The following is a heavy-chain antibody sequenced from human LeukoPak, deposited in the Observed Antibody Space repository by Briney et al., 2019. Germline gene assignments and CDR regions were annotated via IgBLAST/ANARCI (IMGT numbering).Heavy chain of an antibody. V-gene: IGHV3-30-3*01. CDR2: ISYDGGNK. J-gene: IGHJ4*02. Sequence: GRSLRLSCAASGFTFSSYAMHWVRQAPGKGLEWVAVISYDGGNKYYADSVKGRFTISRDNSKNTLYLQMNSLRAEDTAVYYCARESDACDYWGQGTLVTVSS. CDR3: ARESDACDY. CDR1: GFTFSSYA. D-gene: IGHD2-2*01.